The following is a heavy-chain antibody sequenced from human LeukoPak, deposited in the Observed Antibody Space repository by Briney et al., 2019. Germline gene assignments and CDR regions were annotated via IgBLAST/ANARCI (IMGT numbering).Heavy chain of an antibody. Sequence: PGGSLRLSCAASGFTFSDYYMSWIRQAPGKGLEWVSYISSSSSYTNYADSMKGRFTISRDNAKNSLYLQMNSLRAEDTAVYYCARGPPYYCDSSGYPPFYWGQGTLVTVSS. D-gene: IGHD3-22*01. CDR1: GFTFSDYY. V-gene: IGHV3-11*03. CDR3: ARGPPYYCDSSGYPPFY. CDR2: ISSSSSYT. J-gene: IGHJ4*02.